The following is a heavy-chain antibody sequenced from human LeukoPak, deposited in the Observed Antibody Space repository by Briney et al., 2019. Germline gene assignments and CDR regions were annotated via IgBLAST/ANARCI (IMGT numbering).Heavy chain of an antibody. J-gene: IGHJ6*02. CDR1: GYTFTASY. CDR3: ARDQKVGATPYFGMDV. Sequence: ASVKVSCRASGYTFTASYMHWVQQAPGQGLEWMGWINPNSGGTNYAQKFQGRVTMTRDTSIGTAYMELSRLRSDDTAVYYCARDQKVGATPYFGMDVWGQGTTVTVSS. V-gene: IGHV1-2*02. D-gene: IGHD1-26*01. CDR2: INPNSGGT.